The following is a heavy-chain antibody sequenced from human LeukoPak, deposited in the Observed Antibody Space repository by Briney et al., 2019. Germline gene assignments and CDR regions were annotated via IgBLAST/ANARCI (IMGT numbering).Heavy chain of an antibody. J-gene: IGHJ4*02. V-gene: IGHV3-7*01. CDR1: GFTFRNYW. Sequence: GGSLRLSCAASGFTFRNYWMSWVRQAPGKGLEWVANINQDGSEKYYAASVKGRFTISRDNAENSLSLQMNSLRAEDTAVYYCARPELPGWSVLFDFWGQGTLVTVSS. D-gene: IGHD2-15*01. CDR2: INQDGSEK. CDR3: ARPELPGWSVLFDF.